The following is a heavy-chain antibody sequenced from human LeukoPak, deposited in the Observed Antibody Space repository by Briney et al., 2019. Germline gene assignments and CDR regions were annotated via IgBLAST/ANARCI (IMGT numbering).Heavy chain of an antibody. CDR3: AKVSLRSGGDCYSTIVAAFDI. CDR1: GFTFDGYA. D-gene: IGHD2-21*02. CDR2: ISGNSGST. J-gene: IGHJ3*02. Sequence: PGGSLRLSCAASGFTFDGYAMHWVRQAPGKGLEWVSGISGNSGSTCYADSVKGRFTISRDNAKNSLYLQMNSLRAEDTALYYCAKVSLRSGGDCYSTIVAAFDIWDQGTMVTVSS. V-gene: IGHV3-9*01.